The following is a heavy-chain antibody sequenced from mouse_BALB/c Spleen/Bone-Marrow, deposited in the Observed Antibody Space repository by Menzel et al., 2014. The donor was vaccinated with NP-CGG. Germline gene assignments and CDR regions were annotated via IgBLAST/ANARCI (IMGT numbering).Heavy chain of an antibody. CDR2: ISNLAYSI. CDR3: ATIYYGNSYAMDY. Sequence: EVMLVESGGGLVQPGGSRKLSCAASGFTFXDYGMAWVRQAPGKGPEWVAFISNLAYSIYYADTVTGRFTISRENAKNTLYLEMSSLRSEDPAMYYCATIYYGNSYAMDYWGQGTSVTVSS. D-gene: IGHD2-1*01. V-gene: IGHV5-15*02. J-gene: IGHJ4*01. CDR1: GFTFXDYG.